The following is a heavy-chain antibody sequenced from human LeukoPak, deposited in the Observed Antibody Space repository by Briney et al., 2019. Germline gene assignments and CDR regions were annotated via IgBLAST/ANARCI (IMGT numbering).Heavy chain of an antibody. Sequence: QSGGSLRLSCAASGFTFSSYSMNWVRRAPGKGLEWVSYISSSSSTIYYADSVKGRFTISRDNAKNSLYLQMNSLRAEDTAVYYCARARGVADAFDIWGQGTMVTVSS. J-gene: IGHJ3*02. D-gene: IGHD3-10*01. CDR3: ARARGVADAFDI. CDR2: ISSSSSTI. CDR1: GFTFSSYS. V-gene: IGHV3-48*01.